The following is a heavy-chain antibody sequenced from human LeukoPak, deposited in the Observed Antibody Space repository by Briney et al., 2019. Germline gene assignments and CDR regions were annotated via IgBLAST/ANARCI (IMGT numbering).Heavy chain of an antibody. D-gene: IGHD3-10*01. CDR1: GFTFDDYG. CDR2: INHSGST. V-gene: IGHV4-34*01. Sequence: GSLRLSCAASGFTFDDYGMSWIRQPPGKGLEWIGEINHSGSTNYNPSLKSRVTISVDTSKNQFSLKLSSVTAADTAVYYCARLRYYYGSGSKYNWFDPWGQGTLVTVSP. J-gene: IGHJ5*02. CDR3: ARLRYYYGSGSKYNWFDP.